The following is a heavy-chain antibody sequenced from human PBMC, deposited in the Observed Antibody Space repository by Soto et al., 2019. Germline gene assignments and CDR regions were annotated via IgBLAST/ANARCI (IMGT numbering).Heavy chain of an antibody. CDR3: ARDRATAY. V-gene: IGHV3-7*01. D-gene: IGHD3-10*01. CDR1: GFTFSTYW. CDR2: INEDGSER. Sequence: GGSLRLSCAASGFTFSTYWMTWVRQAPGKGLEWVANINEDGSERNYVDSVKGRFTISRDNAKNSLYLHMNSLRAEDSALYYCARDRATAYWGQGTLVTVSS. J-gene: IGHJ4*02.